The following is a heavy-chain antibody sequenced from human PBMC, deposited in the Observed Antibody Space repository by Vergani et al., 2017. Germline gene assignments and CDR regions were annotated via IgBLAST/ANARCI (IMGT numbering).Heavy chain of an antibody. D-gene: IGHD6-6*01. CDR2: ISYDGNNK. CDR1: GFTFSSYA. Sequence: QVQLVESGGGVVQPGRSLRLSCAASGFTFSSYAMHWVRQAPGKGLEWVAVISYDGNNKYYADSVKGRFTISRDNSKNTLYLQMNSLRAEDTAVYYCAREIPIAARLGPFDYWGQGTLVTVSS. CDR3: AREIPIAARLGPFDY. J-gene: IGHJ4*02. V-gene: IGHV3-30-3*01.